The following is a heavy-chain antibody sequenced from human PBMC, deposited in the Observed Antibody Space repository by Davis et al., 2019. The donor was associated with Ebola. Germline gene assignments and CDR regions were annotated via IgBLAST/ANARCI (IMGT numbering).Heavy chain of an antibody. V-gene: IGHV3-21*01. CDR2: ISSSSSYI. Sequence: GGSLRLSCAASGFTFSSYSMNWVRQAPGKGLEWVSSISSSSSYIYYADSVKGRFTISRDNAKNSLYLQMNSLRAEDTAVYYCASVLLWFGELLSHDAFDIWGQGTMVTVSS. CDR1: GFTFSSYS. D-gene: IGHD3-10*01. CDR3: ASVLLWFGELLSHDAFDI. J-gene: IGHJ3*02.